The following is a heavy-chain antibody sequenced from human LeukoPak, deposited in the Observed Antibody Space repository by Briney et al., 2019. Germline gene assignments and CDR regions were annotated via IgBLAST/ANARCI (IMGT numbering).Heavy chain of an antibody. CDR3: ARGRRAARPSYYYYMDV. Sequence: SETLSLTCAVYGGSFSGYYWSWIRQPPGKGLEWIGEINHSGSTNYNPSLKSRVTISVDTSKNQFSLKLSSVTAADTAVYYCARGRRAARPSYYYYMDVWGKGTTVTVSS. CDR2: INHSGST. V-gene: IGHV4-34*01. CDR1: GGSFSGYY. D-gene: IGHD6-6*01. J-gene: IGHJ6*03.